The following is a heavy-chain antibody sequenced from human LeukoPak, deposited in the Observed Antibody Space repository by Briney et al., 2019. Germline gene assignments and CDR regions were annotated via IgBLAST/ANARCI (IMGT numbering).Heavy chain of an antibody. V-gene: IGHV4-59*08. CDR2: IYYSGST. D-gene: IGHD7-27*01. CDR1: GGSNTSYY. CDR3: ARSLLGIWNYFDF. J-gene: IGHJ4*02. Sequence: KPSETLSLTCTVSGGSNTSYYWNWIRQPPGKGLEWIGYIYYSGSTNYNPSLKSRVTISVDTSKNQFSLKLSSVTAADTAVYYCARSLLGIWNYFDFWGQGTLVTVSS.